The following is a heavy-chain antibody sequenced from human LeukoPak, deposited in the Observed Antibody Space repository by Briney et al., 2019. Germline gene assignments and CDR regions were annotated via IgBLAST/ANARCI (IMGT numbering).Heavy chain of an antibody. D-gene: IGHD4-23*01. CDR3: ARKGTPRWYGGTNWFDP. J-gene: IGHJ5*02. CDR2: IWYDGSSK. V-gene: IGHV3-33*01. Sequence: GGSLRLSCAASGFTFSSYGMHWVRQAPGKGLEWVAVIWYDGSSKYYADSVKGRFTISRDNSKNTLYLQMNSLRAEDTAVYYCARKGTPRWYGGTNWFDPWGQGTLVTVSS. CDR1: GFTFSSYG.